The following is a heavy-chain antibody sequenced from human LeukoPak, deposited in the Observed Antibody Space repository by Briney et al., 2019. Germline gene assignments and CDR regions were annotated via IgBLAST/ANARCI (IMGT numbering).Heavy chain of an antibody. CDR3: VREARGYHYTYFDY. CDR1: GFTLGGHD. CDR2: VSAGHNA. Sequence: PGGSLRLSCTVSGFTLGGHDMHWVRQTTGDGLEGVGAVSAGHNAFDAGSVKGRFTVSRGDSKNPLYLQMNSLRAGDTAVYYCVREARGYHYTYFDYWGQGSLVTVSS. V-gene: IGHV3-13*01. D-gene: IGHD5-18*01. J-gene: IGHJ4*02.